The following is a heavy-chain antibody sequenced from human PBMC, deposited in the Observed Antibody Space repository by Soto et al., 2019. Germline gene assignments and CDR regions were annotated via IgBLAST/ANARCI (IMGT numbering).Heavy chain of an antibody. J-gene: IGHJ6*02. V-gene: IGHV1-46*01. CDR2: INPSGGST. Sequence: QVQLVQSGAEVKKPGASVKVSCKASGYTFTSYYMHWVRQAPGQGLEWMGIINPSGGSTSYAQKSQGSVTLTVDTSTSTVYIGLSSLRSEDTAVYYCARDSGSGSYTLQIYYYYGMEVWGQGTTVTVSS. D-gene: IGHD3-10*01. CDR1: GYTFTSYY. CDR3: ARDSGSGSYTLQIYYYYGMEV.